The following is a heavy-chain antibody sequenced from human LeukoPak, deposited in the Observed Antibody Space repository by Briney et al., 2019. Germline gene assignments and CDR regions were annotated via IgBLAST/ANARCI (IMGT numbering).Heavy chain of an antibody. J-gene: IGHJ4*02. CDR2: IYYSGST. CDR3: ARAHNWKYGSFDF. D-gene: IGHD1-7*01. Sequence: PSETLSLTCTVSGGPISSSSYYWGWIRQPPGKGLEWIGSIYYSGSTYYNPSLKSRVTISVDTSKNQFSLKLSSVTAADTAVYYCARAHNWKYGSFDFWGQGTLVTVSS. CDR1: GGPISSSSYY. V-gene: IGHV4-39*01.